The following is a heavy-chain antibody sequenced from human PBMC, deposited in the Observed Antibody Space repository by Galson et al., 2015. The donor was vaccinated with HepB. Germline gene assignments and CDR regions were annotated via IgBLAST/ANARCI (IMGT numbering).Heavy chain of an antibody. V-gene: IGHV4-34*01. CDR2: INHSGST. J-gene: IGHJ4*02. Sequence: SETLSLTCAVYGGSFSGYYWSWIRQPPGKGLEWIGEINHSGSTNYNPSLKSRVTISVDTSKNQFSLKPSSVTAADTAVYYCASRIAFFDYWGQGTLVTVSS. D-gene: IGHD3-16*02. CDR1: GGSFSGYY. CDR3: ASRIAFFDY.